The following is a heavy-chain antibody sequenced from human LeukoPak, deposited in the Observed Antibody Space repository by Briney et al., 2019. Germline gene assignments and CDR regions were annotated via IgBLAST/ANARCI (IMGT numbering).Heavy chain of an antibody. CDR3: ARRYEAAAGTDY. D-gene: IGHD6-13*01. CDR1: GFTFDDYA. CDR2: ISGDGGST. J-gene: IGHJ4*02. Sequence: LPGGSLRLSCAASGFTFDDYAMHWVRQAPGKGLEWVSLISGDGGSTYYADSVKGRFTISRDNSKNSLYLQMNSLRTEDTALYYCARRYEAAAGTDYWGQGTLVTHSS. V-gene: IGHV3-43*02.